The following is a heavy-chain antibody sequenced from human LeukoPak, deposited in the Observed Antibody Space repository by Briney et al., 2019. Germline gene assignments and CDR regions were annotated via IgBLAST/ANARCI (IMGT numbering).Heavy chain of an antibody. CDR3: ARVLRGVAVLFDP. CDR1: GGTFSSYA. V-gene: IGHV1-69*05. D-gene: IGHD6-19*01. Sequence: ASVKVSCKASGGTFSSYAISWVRQAPGQGLEWMGGIIPIFGTANYAQKFQGRVTITTDESTSTAYMELSSLRSEDTAVYYCARVLRGVAVLFDPWGQGTLVTVSS. J-gene: IGHJ5*02. CDR2: IIPIFGTA.